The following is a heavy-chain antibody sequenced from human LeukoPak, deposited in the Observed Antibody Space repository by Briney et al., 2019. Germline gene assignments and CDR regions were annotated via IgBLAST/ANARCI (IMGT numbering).Heavy chain of an antibody. D-gene: IGHD3-22*01. CDR3: ARVFDSSGYYPYYFDY. V-gene: IGHV1-8*01. CDR1: GYTFTSYD. J-gene: IGHJ4*02. Sequence: GASVKVSCNASGYTFTSYDINWVRQATGQGLEWMGWMNPNSGNTGYAQKFQGRVTMTRTTSISTAYMELSSLRSEDTAVYYCARVFDSSGYYPYYFDYWGQGTLVTVSS. CDR2: MNPNSGNT.